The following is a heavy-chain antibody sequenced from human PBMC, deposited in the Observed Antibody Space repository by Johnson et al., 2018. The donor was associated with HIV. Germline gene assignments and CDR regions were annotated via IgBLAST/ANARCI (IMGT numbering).Heavy chain of an antibody. CDR1: GFTFSDYG. V-gene: IGHV3-30*06. CDR2: ISYDGSNK. CDR3: ARGGYSGSYWGPGAFDI. D-gene: IGHD1-26*01. J-gene: IGHJ3*02. Sequence: QVQLVESGGGVVQPGGSLRLSCAASGFTFSDYGMHWVRQVPGKGLEWVAFISYDGSNKYYEDSVKGRFTISRDNSKNTLYLQMNSLRAEDTSVYYCARGGYSGSYWGPGAFDIWGQGTMVTVSS.